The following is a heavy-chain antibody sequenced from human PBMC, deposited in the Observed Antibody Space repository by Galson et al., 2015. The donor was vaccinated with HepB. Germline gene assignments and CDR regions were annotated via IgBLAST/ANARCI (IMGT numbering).Heavy chain of an antibody. CDR2: ISYDGSNR. D-gene: IGHD2-15*01. CDR3: ARNSERIYYYGMDV. V-gene: IGHV3-30*04. CDR1: GFTFSTYA. Sequence: SLRLSCAASGFTFSTYAINWVRQAPGKGLEWVAIISYDGSNRYYADSVKGRFTISRDNSKKTVYLQMNSLRAEDTAVYYCARNSERIYYYGMDVWGQGTTVTVSS. J-gene: IGHJ6*02.